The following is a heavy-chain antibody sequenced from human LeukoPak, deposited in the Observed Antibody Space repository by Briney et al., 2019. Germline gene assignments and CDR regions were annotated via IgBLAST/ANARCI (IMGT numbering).Heavy chain of an antibody. D-gene: IGHD3-3*01. V-gene: IGHV4-34*01. CDR3: ARGPLGTIFGVVITSPTYYYYGTDV. Sequence: SETLSLTCAVYGGSFSGYYWSWIRQPPGKGLEWIGEINHSGSTNYNPSLKSRVTISVDTSKNQFSLKLSSVTAADTAVYYCARGPLGTIFGVVITSPTYYYYGTDVWGQGTTVTVSS. CDR1: GGSFSGYY. J-gene: IGHJ6*02. CDR2: INHSGST.